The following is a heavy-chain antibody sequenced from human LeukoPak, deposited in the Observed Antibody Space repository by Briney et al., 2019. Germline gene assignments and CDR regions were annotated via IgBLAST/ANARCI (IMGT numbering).Heavy chain of an antibody. CDR3: ARTPGSGSAYYFDY. CDR2: VSYDGSYK. CDR1: GFTFSKFA. Sequence: GWSLRLSCAAAGFTFSKFAMHWVRQAPGKGLEWVAVVSYDGSYKYYADSVKGRFTIPRDNSKNNLYLQMNSLRAEDTAVYYCARTPGSGSAYYFDYWGQGTLVTVSS. D-gene: IGHD3-10*01. J-gene: IGHJ4*02. V-gene: IGHV3-30*04.